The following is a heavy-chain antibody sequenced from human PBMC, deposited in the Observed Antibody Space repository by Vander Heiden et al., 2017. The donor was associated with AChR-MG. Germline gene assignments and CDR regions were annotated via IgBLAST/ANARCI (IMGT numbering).Heavy chain of an antibody. V-gene: IGHV3-9*01. CDR2: ISWNSGSI. CDR1: GFTFVDYA. Sequence: EVQLAESGGGLVQPGRSLRLSCAASGFTFVDYAKPWVRRAPGKGLEWVSGISWNSGSIGYADSVKGRFTISRDNAKNSLYLQMNSLRAEDTALYYCAKDATSGSYYVDAFDIWGQGTMVTVSS. CDR3: AKDATSGSYYVDAFDI. J-gene: IGHJ3*02. D-gene: IGHD1-26*01.